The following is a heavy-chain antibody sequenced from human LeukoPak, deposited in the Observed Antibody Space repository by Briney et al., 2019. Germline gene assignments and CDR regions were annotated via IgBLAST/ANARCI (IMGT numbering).Heavy chain of an antibody. D-gene: IGHD3-16*01. V-gene: IGHV5-51*01. J-gene: IGHJ6*03. Sequence: GEYLKISCEASGYSFTNFWIAWVRQMPGKGLEWMGIIYPGDSSVRYNPSFEGQVSFSSDKSISTAYLQWSSLKASDTAIYFCARYEGSRLNNMDVWGKGTTVTVSS. CDR1: GYSFTNFW. CDR3: ARYEGSRLNNMDV. CDR2: IYPGDSSV.